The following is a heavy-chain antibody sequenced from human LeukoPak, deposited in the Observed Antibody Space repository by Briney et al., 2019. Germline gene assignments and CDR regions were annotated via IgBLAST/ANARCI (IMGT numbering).Heavy chain of an antibody. D-gene: IGHD3-22*01. CDR2: ISGNGANT. V-gene: IGHV3-23*01. CDR3: VKGGVVNWFDP. J-gene: IGHJ5*02. CDR1: GFTFSPYS. Sequence: PGGSLRLSCAAASGFTFSPYSMTWVRQAPGKGLEWVSTISGNGANTYYGDSAKGRFTISRDNSKNTLYLQMNSLRVDDTAVYYCVKGGVVNWFDPWGQGTLVTVSS.